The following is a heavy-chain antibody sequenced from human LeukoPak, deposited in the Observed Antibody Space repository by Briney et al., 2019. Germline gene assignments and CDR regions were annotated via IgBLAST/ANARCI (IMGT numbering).Heavy chain of an antibody. J-gene: IGHJ4*02. D-gene: IGHD3-10*01. V-gene: IGHV3-23*01. CDR3: AKVGSGSYYNFDY. Sequence: QPGGSLRLSCAASGFTFSSYAMSWGRQAPGKGLEGFSTISGSGGSTYYADSVKGRFTISKDNPKNTLYLQMNSLRAEDTAVYYCAKVGSGSYYNFDYWGQGTLVTVSS. CDR1: GFTFSSYA. CDR2: ISGSGGST.